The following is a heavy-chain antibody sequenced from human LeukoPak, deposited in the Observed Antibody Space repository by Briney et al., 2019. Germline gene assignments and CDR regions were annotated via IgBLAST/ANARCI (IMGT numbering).Heavy chain of an antibody. CDR3: ARGLHHLFRFDP. CDR1: GGSISSGSYY. Sequence: SQTRSLACTVSGGSISSGSYYWSWIRQPAGKGLEWIGRIYTSGSTNYNPSLKSRVTISVDTSKNQFSRKLSSVTAADTAVYYCARGLHHLFRFDPWGQGTLVTVSS. CDR2: IYTSGST. J-gene: IGHJ5*02. V-gene: IGHV4-61*02. D-gene: IGHD3-10*02.